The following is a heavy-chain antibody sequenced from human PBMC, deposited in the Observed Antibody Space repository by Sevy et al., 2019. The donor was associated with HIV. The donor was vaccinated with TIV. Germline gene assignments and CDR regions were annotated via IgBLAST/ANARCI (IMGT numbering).Heavy chain of an antibody. CDR1: GGSISSYY. J-gene: IGHJ6*03. D-gene: IGHD6-6*01. V-gene: IGHV4-4*07. CDR2: IYTSGGT. Sequence: SETLSLTCTVSGGSISSYYWSWIRQPAGKGLEWIGRIYTSGGTNYNPSLKSRVTMSVDTSKNRFSLKLSSVTAADTAVYYGARSIAARRGGYYYYYMDVWGKGTTVTVSS. CDR3: ARSIAARRGGYYYYYMDV.